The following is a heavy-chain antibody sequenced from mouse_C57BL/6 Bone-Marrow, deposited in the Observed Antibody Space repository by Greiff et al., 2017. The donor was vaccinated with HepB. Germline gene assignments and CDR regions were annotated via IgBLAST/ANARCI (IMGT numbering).Heavy chain of an antibody. J-gene: IGHJ4*01. CDR3: AKKGSNYGSMDY. CDR1: GFSLTSYG. V-gene: IGHV2-5*01. CDR2: IWRGGST. Sequence: VKLQESGPGLVQPSQSLSITCTVSGFSLTSYGVHWVRQSPGKGLEWLGVIWRGGSTDYNAAFMSRLSITKDNSKSQVFFKMNSLQADDTAIYYCAKKGSNYGSMDYWGQGTSVTVSS. D-gene: IGHD2-5*01.